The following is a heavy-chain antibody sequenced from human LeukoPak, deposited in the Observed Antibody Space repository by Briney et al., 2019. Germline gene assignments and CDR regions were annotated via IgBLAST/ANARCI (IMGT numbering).Heavy chain of an antibody. D-gene: IGHD3-3*01. V-gene: IGHV3-23*01. CDR3: AISPSRVVIDNY. CDR1: GFTFRNYA. J-gene: IGHJ4*02. CDR2: IGNSDGSK. Sequence: GSLRLSCAASGFTFRNYAMSWVRQAPGKGLEWVSAIGNSDGSKFHADSVQGRFTISRDNSKNTLYLQMNSLRVEDTAVYYCAISPSRVVIDNYWGQGTLVTVSS.